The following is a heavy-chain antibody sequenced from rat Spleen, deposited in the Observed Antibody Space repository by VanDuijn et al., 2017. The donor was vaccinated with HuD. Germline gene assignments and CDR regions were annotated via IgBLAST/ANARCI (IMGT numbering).Heavy chain of an antibody. D-gene: IGHD1-11*01. Sequence: EVQLVESGGGLVQPGRSLKLSCVASGFTFTNYWMTWIRQAPGKGLEWVASITNTGDSTYYPDSVKGRFTISRDNAKSTLYLQMNSLGSEDTATYYSAAGGGYWDYWGQGVMVTVSS. CDR2: ITNTGDST. CDR1: GFTFTNYW. V-gene: IGHV5-31*01. J-gene: IGHJ2*01. CDR3: AAGGGYWDY.